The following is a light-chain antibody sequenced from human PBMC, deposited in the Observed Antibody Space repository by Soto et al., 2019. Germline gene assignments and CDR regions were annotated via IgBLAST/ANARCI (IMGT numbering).Light chain of an antibody. V-gene: IGLV2-11*01. CDR2: DVN. J-gene: IGLJ2*01. Sequence: QSALTQPRSVSGSPGQSVTTSCTGTSSDVGGYNYVSWYQQHPGKAPKLMIFDVNKRPSGVPDRFSGSKSGNTASLTISGLQAEDEADYFCSSYAGRFTLLFGGGTKVTVL. CDR1: SSDVGGYNY. CDR3: SSYAGRFTLL.